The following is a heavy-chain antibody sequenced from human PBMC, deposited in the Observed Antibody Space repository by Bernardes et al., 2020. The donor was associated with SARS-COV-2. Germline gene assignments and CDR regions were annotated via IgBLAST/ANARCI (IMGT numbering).Heavy chain of an antibody. V-gene: IGHV3-23*01. CDR3: AKDYSVIGQAVYYYGLDG. Sequence: GGSLRLSCAASGFTFRSYAMSWVRQAPGQGLAWVSTLSGSGAAPYYADSVKGRFTISRDNSKNTLYLQMNSLRAEDTAVYYCAKDYSVIGQAVYYYGLDGWGKGTTVNVSS. CDR2: LSGSGAAP. D-gene: IGHD4-4*01. J-gene: IGHJ6*04. CDR1: GFTFRSYA.